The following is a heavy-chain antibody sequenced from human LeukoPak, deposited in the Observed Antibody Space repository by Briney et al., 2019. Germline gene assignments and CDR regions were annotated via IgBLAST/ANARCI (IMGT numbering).Heavy chain of an antibody. V-gene: IGHV3-23*01. CDR3: AKLMSTSSWYKGVDY. CDR2: ISGSGGST. Sequence: GGSLRLSCAASGFTFSSYAMSWVRQAPGKGLEWVSAISGSGGSTYYADSVKGRFTISRDNSKNTLYLQMNSLRAEDTAVYCCAKLMSTSSWYKGVDYWGQGTLVTVSS. D-gene: IGHD6-13*01. CDR1: GFTFSSYA. J-gene: IGHJ4*02.